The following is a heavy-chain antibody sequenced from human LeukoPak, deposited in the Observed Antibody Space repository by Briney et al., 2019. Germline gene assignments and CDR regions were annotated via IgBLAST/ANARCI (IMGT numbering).Heavy chain of an antibody. D-gene: IGHD1-26*01. CDR3: ASWGATHHYFDY. CDR1: GGSISSSSYY. J-gene: IGHJ4*02. V-gene: IGHV4-39*01. Sequence: SETLSLTCTVSGGSISSSSYYWGWIRQPPGKGLEWIGSIYYSGSTYYNPSLKSRVTISVDTSKNQFSLKLSSVNAADTAVYYCASWGATHHYFDYWGQGTLVTVSS. CDR2: IYYSGST.